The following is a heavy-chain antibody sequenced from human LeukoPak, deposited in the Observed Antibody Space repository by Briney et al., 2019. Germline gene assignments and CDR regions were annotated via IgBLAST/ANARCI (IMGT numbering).Heavy chain of an antibody. D-gene: IGHD6-19*01. CDR2: ISAYNGNT. V-gene: IGHV1-18*01. Sequence: VASVKVSCKASGYTFTGYGISWVRQAPGQGLEWMGWISAYNGNTNYAQKLQGRVTMTTDTSTSTAYMELRSLRSDDTAVYYCARGHSSGWPNWFDPWGQGTLVTASS. CDR3: ARGHSSGWPNWFDP. J-gene: IGHJ5*02. CDR1: GYTFTGYG.